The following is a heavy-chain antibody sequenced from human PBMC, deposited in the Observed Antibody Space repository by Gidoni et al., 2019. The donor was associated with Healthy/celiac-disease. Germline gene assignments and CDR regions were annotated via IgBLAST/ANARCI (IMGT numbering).Heavy chain of an antibody. CDR2: ISYDGRNK. CDR1: GFTFSSYA. V-gene: IGHV3-30*04. D-gene: IGHD7-27*01. J-gene: IGHJ4*02. Sequence: QVQLVESGGGVVQPGRSLRLSCAASGFTFSSYAMHWVRQAPGKGLEWVAVISYDGRNKYYADSVKGRVTISRDNSKNTVYLQMNSLRAEDTAVYYCARSIRTGDEDYWGQGTLVTVSS. CDR3: ARSIRTGDEDY.